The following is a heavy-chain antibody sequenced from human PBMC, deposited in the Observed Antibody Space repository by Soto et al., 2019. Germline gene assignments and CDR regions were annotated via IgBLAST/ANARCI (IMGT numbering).Heavy chain of an antibody. V-gene: IGHV3-30-3*01. D-gene: IGHD4-17*01. CDR2: ISYDGSNK. CDR3: ARSRLTTVTAFDY. Sequence: PGGSLRLSCAASGFTFSSYAIHWVRQAPGKGLEWVAVISYDGSNKYYADSVKGRFTISRDNSKNTLYLQMNSLRAEDTAVYYCARSRLTTVTAFDYWGQGTLVTVSS. CDR1: GFTFSSYA. J-gene: IGHJ4*02.